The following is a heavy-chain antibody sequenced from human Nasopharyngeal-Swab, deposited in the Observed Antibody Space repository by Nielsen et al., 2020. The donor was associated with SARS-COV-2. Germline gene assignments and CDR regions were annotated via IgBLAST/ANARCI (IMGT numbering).Heavy chain of an antibody. V-gene: IGHV1-69*13. D-gene: IGHD1-26*01. J-gene: IGHJ4*02. Sequence: SVKVSCKASGGTFSSYAISWVRQAPGQGLEWMGGIIPIFGTANYAQKFQGRVTITADESTSTAYMELSSLRSEDTAVYYCARIIVGATLFDYWGQGTLVIVPS. CDR1: GGTFSSYA. CDR3: ARIIVGATLFDY. CDR2: IIPIFGTA.